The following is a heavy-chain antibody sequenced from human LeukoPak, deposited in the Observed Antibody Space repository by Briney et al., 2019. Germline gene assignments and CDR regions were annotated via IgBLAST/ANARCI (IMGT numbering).Heavy chain of an antibody. CDR3: AKGGAAAGTSDY. J-gene: IGHJ4*02. D-gene: IGHD6-13*01. Sequence: TGGSLRLSCAASGFTFSSYAMSWVRQAPGKGLAWVSAISGSGGSTYYADSVEGRFTISRDNSKNTLYLQMNSLRAEDTAVYYCAKGGAAAGTSDYWGQGTLVTVSS. CDR1: GFTFSSYA. CDR2: ISGSGGST. V-gene: IGHV3-23*01.